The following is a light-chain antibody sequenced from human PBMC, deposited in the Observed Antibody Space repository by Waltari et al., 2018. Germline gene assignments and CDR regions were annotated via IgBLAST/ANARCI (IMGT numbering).Light chain of an antibody. J-gene: IGKJ1*01. V-gene: IGKV1-5*03. CDR2: KAS. CDR1: QSISTS. Sequence: ICRASQSISTSLAWYQQKPGKAPKILIYKASTLDSGVPSRFSGSGSGTEFTLTISSLQPDDFATYHCQQYKSYSQTFGQGTKVEIK. CDR3: QQYKSYSQT.